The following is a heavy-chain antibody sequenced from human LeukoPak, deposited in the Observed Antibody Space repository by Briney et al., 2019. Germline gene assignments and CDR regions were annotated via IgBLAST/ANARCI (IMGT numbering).Heavy chain of an antibody. CDR3: ARGLGESPYLRFDY. CDR2: IRWNSGSI. J-gene: IGHJ4*02. V-gene: IGHV3-9*01. D-gene: IGHD3-10*01. CDR1: GFTFDDDA. Sequence: PGGSLRLACAVSGFTFDDDAMHWVRQAPGKGLGWDSGIRWNSGSISYADSVKGRFTISRDNAKNSLYLQMNSLRAEDTALYYCARGLGESPYLRFDYWGQGTLVTVSS.